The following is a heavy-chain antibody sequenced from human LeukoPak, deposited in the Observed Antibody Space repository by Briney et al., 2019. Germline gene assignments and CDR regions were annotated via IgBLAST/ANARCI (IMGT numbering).Heavy chain of an antibody. Sequence: PGGSLRLSCAASGFTFSSYWMSWVRQAPGKGLEWVANIKQDGSEKYYVDSVKGRFTISRDNAKNSLYLQMNSLRAEDTAVYYCARIGYDASGYYDYWGQGTLVTVSS. V-gene: IGHV3-7*01. D-gene: IGHD3-3*01. CDR3: ARIGYDASGYYDY. J-gene: IGHJ4*02. CDR1: GFTFSSYW. CDR2: IKQDGSEK.